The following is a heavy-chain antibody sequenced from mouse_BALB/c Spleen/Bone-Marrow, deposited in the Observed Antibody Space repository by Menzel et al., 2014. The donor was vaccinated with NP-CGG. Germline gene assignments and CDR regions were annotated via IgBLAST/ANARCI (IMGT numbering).Heavy chain of an antibody. CDR1: GYTFTSYW. V-gene: IGHV1-63*02. J-gene: IGHJ2*01. Sequence: QVQLKESGAELVRPGTSVKISCKASGYTFTSYWLGWVKQRPGHGLEWIGDIYPGGGYTNYNEKFKGKATLTADTSSSTAYMQLSSLTSEDSAVYFCARRGTGVDYWGQGTTLTVSS. CDR3: ARRGTGVDY. CDR2: IYPGGGYT. D-gene: IGHD4-1*01.